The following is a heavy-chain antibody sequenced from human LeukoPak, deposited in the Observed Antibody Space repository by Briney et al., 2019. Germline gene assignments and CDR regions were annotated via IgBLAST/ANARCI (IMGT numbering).Heavy chain of an antibody. D-gene: IGHD3-10*01. Sequence: PGGSLRLSCAASGFTFSSYGMHWVRQAPGKGLEWVAVISYDGSNKYYADSVKGRFTISRDNSKNTLYLQMNSLRAEDTAVYYCAKDRGYYGSGSYYTDYWGQGTLVTVSS. CDR1: GFTFSSYG. CDR2: ISYDGSNK. J-gene: IGHJ4*02. V-gene: IGHV3-30*18. CDR3: AKDRGYYGSGSYYTDY.